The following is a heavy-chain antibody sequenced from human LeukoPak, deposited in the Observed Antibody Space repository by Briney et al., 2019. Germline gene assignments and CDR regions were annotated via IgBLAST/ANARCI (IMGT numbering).Heavy chain of an antibody. CDR3: AKLAYCTSSSCNYDDF. CDR2: ISASGRNT. D-gene: IGHD2-2*01. V-gene: IGHV3-23*01. Sequence: GGTLRLSCAASGFTFDSYGMTWVRQAPGKGLDWVSGISASGRNTYYADSVKGRFAVSRDNSRNTLYLQMNSLSAEDTAVYYCAKLAYCTSSSCNYDDFWGQGTLVTVSS. CDR1: GFTFDSYG. J-gene: IGHJ4*02.